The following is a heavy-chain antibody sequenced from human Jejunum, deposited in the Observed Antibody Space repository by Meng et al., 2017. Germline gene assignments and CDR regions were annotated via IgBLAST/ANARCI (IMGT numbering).Heavy chain of an antibody. V-gene: IGHV4-38-2*01. J-gene: IGHJ5*02. CDR1: GYSISSGYY. CDR2: THHSGRT. Sequence: SETLSLTCGVSGYSISSGYYWGWFRQPPGKGLEWIGSTHHSGRTYYNPSLKSRVTISVDTSKNQFSLKLTSVTAADTAVYFCARRGSGSYYNSHDWFDPWGQGTLVTVSS. CDR3: ARRGSGSYYNSHDWFDP. D-gene: IGHD3-10*01.